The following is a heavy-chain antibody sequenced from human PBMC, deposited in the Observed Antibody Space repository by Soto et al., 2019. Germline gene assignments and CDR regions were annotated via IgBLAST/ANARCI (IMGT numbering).Heavy chain of an antibody. CDR2: IRAYNGNT. CDR1: GYTFTSYG. V-gene: IGHV1-18*01. J-gene: IGHJ5*02. D-gene: IGHD2-15*01. Sequence: QVQLVQSGAEVKKPGASVKVSCKASGYTFTSYGISWVRQAPGQGREWMGWIRAYNGNTNYAQKLQGRVTMTTDTSTSTAYMELRSLRYDDTAVYYCARAEDIVVVVAATGWFDPWGQGTLVTVSS. CDR3: ARAEDIVVVVAATGWFDP.